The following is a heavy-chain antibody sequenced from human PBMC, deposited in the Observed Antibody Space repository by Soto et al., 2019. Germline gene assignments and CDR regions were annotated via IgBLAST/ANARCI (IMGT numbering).Heavy chain of an antibody. CDR3: ARDQRYYYDSSGFYRWDH. Sequence: ASVKVSCKAAGYTFTSYGFSWGRQAPGQGLEWMGWISAYNDNTNYGQKFQGRVTMTTDTSTSTAYMELRSLRSDDTAVYYCARDQRYYYDSSGFYRWDHWGQGPLVTVSS. CDR2: ISAYNDNT. V-gene: IGHV1-18*01. CDR1: GYTFTSYG. J-gene: IGHJ4*02. D-gene: IGHD3-22*01.